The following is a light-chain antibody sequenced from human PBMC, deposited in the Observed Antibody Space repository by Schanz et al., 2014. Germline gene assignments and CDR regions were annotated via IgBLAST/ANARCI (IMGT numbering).Light chain of an antibody. J-gene: IGKJ2*01. CDR2: DAS. CDR1: QSVGSN. Sequence: EIVMTQSPATLSVSSGERATLSCRASQSVGSNLAWYQQKPGQAPRVLIYDASHRATGIPVRFSGSGTGTDFTLTISSLEPEDFATYYDLKDYNCPYTFGQGTKLESK. V-gene: IGKV3D-11*02. CDR3: LKDYNCPYT.